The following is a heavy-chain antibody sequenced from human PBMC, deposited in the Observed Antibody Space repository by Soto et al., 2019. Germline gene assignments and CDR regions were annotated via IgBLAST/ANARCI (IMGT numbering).Heavy chain of an antibody. CDR3: ARHGYSYGGGYFDY. D-gene: IGHD5-18*01. J-gene: IGHJ4*02. V-gene: IGHV3-66*04. Sequence: EVQLVESGGGLVQPVGSLRLSCAASGFTVSSNYMSWVRQAPGKGLEWVSVIYSGGSAYYADSVKGRFTISRDNSKNTLYLQMTSLRAEDTAVYYCARHGYSYGGGYFDYWGQGTLVTVSS. CDR2: IYSGGSA. CDR1: GFTVSSNY.